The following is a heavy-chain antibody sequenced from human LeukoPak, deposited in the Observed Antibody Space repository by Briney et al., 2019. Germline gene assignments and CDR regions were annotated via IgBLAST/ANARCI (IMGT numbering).Heavy chain of an antibody. CDR3: ARVGGIGANNNGYWA. V-gene: IGHV3-72*01. CDR1: GFTFSDHY. J-gene: IGHJ5*02. Sequence: GGSLRLSCAASGFTFSDHYMDWVRQAPGKGLEWVGRTRNKANRYTTEYAASVKGRFTISRDDSKNSLYLQMNSLKSDDTAVYYCARVGGIGANNNGYWAWGQGTLVTVSS. D-gene: IGHD5-18*01. CDR2: TRNKANRYTT.